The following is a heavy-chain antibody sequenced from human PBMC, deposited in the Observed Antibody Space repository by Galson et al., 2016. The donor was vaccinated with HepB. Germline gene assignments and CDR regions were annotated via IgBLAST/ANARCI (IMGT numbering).Heavy chain of an antibody. D-gene: IGHD2-8*01. V-gene: IGHV3-7*03. CDR1: GLTFSNNW. Sequence: LRLSCAGSGLTFSNNWMTWVRQAPGRGLGWVAYINQDGSNKAYVGSVKGRFTVSRDNAKNSLYLQMNSLRVEDTAVYYCAVYGNTRPSRSFGPWGQGTLVTVSS. J-gene: IGHJ5*02. CDR2: INQDGSNK. CDR3: AVYGNTRPSRSFGP.